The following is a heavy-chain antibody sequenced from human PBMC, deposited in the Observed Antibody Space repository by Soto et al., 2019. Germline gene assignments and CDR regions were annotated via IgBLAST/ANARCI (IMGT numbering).Heavy chain of an antibody. J-gene: IGHJ6*02. CDR2: IIPIFGTA. D-gene: IGHD3-3*01. CDR3: ARVFYDFWSGYSLDYYYYYGMDV. Sequence: SVKVSCKASGGTFSSYAISWVRQAPGQGLEWMGGIIPIFGTANYAQKFQGRVTITADKSTSTAYMELSSLRSEDTAVYYCARVFYDFWSGYSLDYYYYYGMDVWGQGTTVTVSS. V-gene: IGHV1-69*06. CDR1: GGTFSSYA.